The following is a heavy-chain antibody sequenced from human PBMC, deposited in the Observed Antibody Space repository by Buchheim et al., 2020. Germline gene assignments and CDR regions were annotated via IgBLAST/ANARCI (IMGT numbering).Heavy chain of an antibody. CDR2: IYYSGST. D-gene: IGHD6-13*01. V-gene: IGHV4-39*07. CDR3: ARTPGIAAAGTGDY. CDR1: GGSISSSSYY. Sequence: QLQLQESGPGLVKPSETLSLTCTVSGGSISSSSYYWGWIRQPPGKGLEWIGSIYYSGSTYYNPSLKSRVTISVATSKNQFSLKLSSVTAADTAVYYCARTPGIAAAGTGDYWGQGTL. J-gene: IGHJ4*02.